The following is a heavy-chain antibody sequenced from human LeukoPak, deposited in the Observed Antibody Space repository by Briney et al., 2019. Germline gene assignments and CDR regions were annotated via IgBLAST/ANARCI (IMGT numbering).Heavy chain of an antibody. Sequence: GGSLRLSCAASGFNFDDYTMNWVRQAPGKGLEWVSSISSRNTYIYYADSVNGRFTISRDNSKNTLFLQMNSLRTEDTAIYHCARGGNWGYFDYWGQGTLVTVSS. J-gene: IGHJ4*02. CDR2: ISSRNTYI. CDR3: ARGGNWGYFDY. V-gene: IGHV3-21*01. CDR1: GFNFDDYT. D-gene: IGHD7-27*01.